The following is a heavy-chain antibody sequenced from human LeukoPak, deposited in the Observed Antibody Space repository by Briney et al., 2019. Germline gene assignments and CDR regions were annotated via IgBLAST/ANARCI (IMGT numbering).Heavy chain of an antibody. CDR1: GFTFDDYG. CDR3: ARDRYYGSGSYYNLLAIYYYYGMDV. J-gene: IGHJ6*02. Sequence: GGSLRLSCAASGFTFDDYGMSWVRQTPGKGLEWVSGINWNGGSTGYADSVKGRFTISRDNAKNSLYLQMNSLRAEDTASYYCARDRYYGSGSYYNLLAIYYYYGMDVWGQGTTVTVSS. CDR2: INWNGGST. V-gene: IGHV3-20*04. D-gene: IGHD3-10*01.